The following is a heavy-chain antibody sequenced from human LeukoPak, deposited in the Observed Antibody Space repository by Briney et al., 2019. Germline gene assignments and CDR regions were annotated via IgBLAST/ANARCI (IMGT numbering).Heavy chain of an antibody. CDR1: GGSISSSSYY. Sequence: SETLSLTCTVSGGSISSSSYYWGWIRQPPGKGLEWFGCIYYSGSTYYNPSLKSRVTISVDTSKNQFSLKLSSVTAADTAVYYCARGWSGYPTPINWFDPWGQGTLVTVSS. V-gene: IGHV4-39*01. D-gene: IGHD3-3*01. CDR2: IYYSGST. J-gene: IGHJ5*02. CDR3: ARGWSGYPTPINWFDP.